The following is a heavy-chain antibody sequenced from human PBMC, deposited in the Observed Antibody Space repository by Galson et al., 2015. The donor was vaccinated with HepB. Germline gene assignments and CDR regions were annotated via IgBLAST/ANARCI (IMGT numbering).Heavy chain of an antibody. J-gene: IGHJ3*02. D-gene: IGHD3-3*01. CDR2: IKQDGSEK. CDR3: ARERGDFWSGSDAFDI. V-gene: IGHV3-7*03. Sequence: SLRLSCAASGFTFSSYGMNWVRQAPGKGLEWVANIKQDGSEKYYVDSVKGRFTISRDNAKNSLYLQMNSLRAEDTAVYYCARERGDFWSGSDAFDIWGQGTMVTVSS. CDR1: GFTFSSYG.